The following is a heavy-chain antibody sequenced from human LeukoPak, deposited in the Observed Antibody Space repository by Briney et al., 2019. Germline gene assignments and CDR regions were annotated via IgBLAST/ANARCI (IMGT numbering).Heavy chain of an antibody. CDR3: ARARVRYFDWSFDP. D-gene: IGHD3-9*01. Sequence: SETLSLTCTVSGGSISSYYWSWIRQPAGKGLGWIGRIYTSGSTNYNPSLKSRVTMSVDTSKNQFSLKLSSVTAADTAVYYCARARVRYFDWSFDPWGQGTLVTVSS. CDR1: GGSISSYY. J-gene: IGHJ5*02. CDR2: IYTSGST. V-gene: IGHV4-4*07.